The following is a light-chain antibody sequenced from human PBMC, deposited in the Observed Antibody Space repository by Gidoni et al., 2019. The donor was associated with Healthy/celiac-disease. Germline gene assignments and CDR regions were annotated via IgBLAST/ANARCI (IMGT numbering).Light chain of an antibody. CDR3: QQRSNWPIT. CDR2: DAS. J-gene: IGKJ5*01. V-gene: IGKV3-11*01. CDR1: QSVSSY. Sequence: TVSCRASQSVSSYLAWYQKKPGQAPRLLIYDASNRATGIPARFSGSGSVTDFTLTISSLEPEDFAVYYCQQRSNWPITFGQGTRLEIK.